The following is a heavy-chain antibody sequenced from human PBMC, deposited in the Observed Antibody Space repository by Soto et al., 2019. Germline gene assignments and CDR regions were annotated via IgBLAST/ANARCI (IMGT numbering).Heavy chain of an antibody. CDR1: GYTFTSYF. J-gene: IGHJ4*02. CDR2: INPTGGSA. D-gene: IGHD5-12*01. V-gene: IGHV1-46*01. CDR3: ARSVEMASAFDY. Sequence: QVQLVQSGADVKKPGASVKVSCKASGYTFTSYFMHWVRQAPGQGLEWMGIINPTGGSASYTQKFQGRVFMTRDTSTSTVYMELSSLRSEDTAVYYCARSVEMASAFDYWGQGTLVTVSS.